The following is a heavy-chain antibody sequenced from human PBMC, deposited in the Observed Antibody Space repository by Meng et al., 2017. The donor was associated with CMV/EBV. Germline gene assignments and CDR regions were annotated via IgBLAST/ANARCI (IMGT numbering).Heavy chain of an antibody. D-gene: IGHD2-2*01. J-gene: IGHJ4*02. CDR3: AREGEGRYCSSTSCYFHY. V-gene: IGHV3-23*01. CDR2: ISGNGGNT. Sequence: GGSLRLSCAASGFTFSSYAMSWVRQAPGKGLEWVSAISGNGGNTYYADSVRGRFTISRDNSGNTLYLQVNSLRAEDTAVYYCAREGEGRYCSSTSCYFHYWGQGTLVTVSS. CDR1: GFTFSSYA.